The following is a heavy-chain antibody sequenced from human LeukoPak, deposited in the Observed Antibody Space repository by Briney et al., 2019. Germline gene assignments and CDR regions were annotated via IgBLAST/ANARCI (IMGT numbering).Heavy chain of an antibody. J-gene: IGHJ6*03. V-gene: IGHV4-59*01. D-gene: IGHD3-9*01. CDR1: GASMSGYY. CDR3: ARRFRDIFTERDYSYMDV. Sequence: SETLSLTCTVSGASMSGYYWSWIRQPPGKGLEYIGYIFYTGSIHYNPSLESRVTISVDTSKNQFSLNLSSVTAADTAVYYCARRFRDIFTERDYSYMDVWGTGTTVTVSS. CDR2: IFYTGSI.